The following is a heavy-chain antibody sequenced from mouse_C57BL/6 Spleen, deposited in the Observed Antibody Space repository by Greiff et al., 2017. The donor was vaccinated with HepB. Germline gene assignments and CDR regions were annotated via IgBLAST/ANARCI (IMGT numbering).Heavy chain of an antibody. V-gene: IGHV1-54*01. CDR1: GYAFTNYL. CDR2: INPGSGGT. Sequence: QVHVKQSGAELVRPGTSVKVSCKASGYAFTNYLIEWVKQRPGQGLEWIGVINPGSGGTNYNEKFKGKATLTADKSSSTAYMQLSSLTSEDSAVYFCARSRAIYDGYSPAMDYWGQGTSVTVSS. J-gene: IGHJ4*01. D-gene: IGHD2-3*01. CDR3: ARSRAIYDGYSPAMDY.